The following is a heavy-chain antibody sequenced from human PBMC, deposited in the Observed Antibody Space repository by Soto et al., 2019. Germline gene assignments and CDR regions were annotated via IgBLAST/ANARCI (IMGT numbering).Heavy chain of an antibody. CDR3: AAAYRGLGGYDGMDV. CDR2: IVVGSGNT. CDR1: GFTFTSSA. D-gene: IGHD3-22*01. J-gene: IGHJ6*02. Sequence: SVKVSCKSSGFTFTSSAVQWVRQARGQRLEWIGWIVVGSGNTNYAQKFQERVTITRDMSTSTAYMELSSLRSEDTAVYYCAAAYRGLGGYDGMDVWGQGTTVTVSS. V-gene: IGHV1-58*01.